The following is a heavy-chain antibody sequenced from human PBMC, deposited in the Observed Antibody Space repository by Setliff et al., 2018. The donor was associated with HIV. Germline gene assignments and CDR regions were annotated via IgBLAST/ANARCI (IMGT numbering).Heavy chain of an antibody. D-gene: IGHD2-2*01. CDR3: ARGFDYAQRPPLYYFDY. CDR1: GGSISSGYYY. V-gene: IGHV4-31*03. CDR2: IYYSGNP. Sequence: SETLSLTCTVSGGSISSGYYYWSWIRQHPGKGLEWIGYIYYSGNPFYNPSLRSRVTISLDTSKNQFSLKLSSGTAADTAVYYCARGFDYAQRPPLYYFDYWGQGTLVTVSS. J-gene: IGHJ4*02.